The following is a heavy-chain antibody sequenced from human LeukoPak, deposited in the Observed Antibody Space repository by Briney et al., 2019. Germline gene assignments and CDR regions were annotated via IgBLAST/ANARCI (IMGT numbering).Heavy chain of an antibody. J-gene: IGHJ4*02. Sequence: GGSLRLSCAASGFTFSAYSMNWVRPAPGKGLEWVSYVGISSGNTNYADSVKGRFTISRDKAKNSLYLQMNNLRVEDTAVYYCGRDTKYVLDNGGQETLVTVS. V-gene: IGHV3-48*01. D-gene: IGHD2-2*01. CDR1: GFTFSAYS. CDR3: GRDTKYVLDN. CDR2: VGISSGNT.